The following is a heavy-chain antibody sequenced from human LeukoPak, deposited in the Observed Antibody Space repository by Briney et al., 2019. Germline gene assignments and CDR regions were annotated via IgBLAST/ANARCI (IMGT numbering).Heavy chain of an antibody. J-gene: IGHJ5*02. CDR2: IYYSGST. CDR3: AREGYCSSSSCNNWPDP. CDR1: GGSLSSYY. V-gene: IGHV4-59*01. D-gene: IGHD2-2*01. Sequence: SETLSLTCTVSGGSLSSYYWSWIRQPPGKGLGWIGYIYYSGSTNYNPSLKSRVTMSVDTSKNQFSLKPTSVTAADTAVYYCAREGYCSSSSCNNWPDPWGQGTLVTVSS.